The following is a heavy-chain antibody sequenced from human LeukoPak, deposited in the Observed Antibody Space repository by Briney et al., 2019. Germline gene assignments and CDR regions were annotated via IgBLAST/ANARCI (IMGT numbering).Heavy chain of an antibody. CDR1: GGSFSGYY. Sequence: SGTLSLTCAVYGGSFSGYYWSWIRQPPGKGLEWIGEINHSGSTNYNPSLESRVTISVDTSKNQFSLKLSSVTAADTAVYYCARVVMDWFDPWGQGTLVTVSS. CDR3: ARVVMDWFDP. CDR2: INHSGST. J-gene: IGHJ5*02. V-gene: IGHV4-34*01.